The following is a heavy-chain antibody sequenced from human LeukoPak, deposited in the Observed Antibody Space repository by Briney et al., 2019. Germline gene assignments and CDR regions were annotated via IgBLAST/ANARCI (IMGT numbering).Heavy chain of an antibody. D-gene: IGHD2-21*02. CDR1: GFTFSRAW. CDR3: ARDWYSAFDF. V-gene: IGHV3-15*06. CDR2: ISRQIGGGTT. Sequence: GGSLRLSCATSGFTFSRAWMYWVRQAPGKGLEWVGRISRQIGGGTTNYAAPVKGRFTISGDDSKNTMSLQMNSLKAEDTAVYYCARDWYSAFDFWGQGTMVTVSS. J-gene: IGHJ3*01.